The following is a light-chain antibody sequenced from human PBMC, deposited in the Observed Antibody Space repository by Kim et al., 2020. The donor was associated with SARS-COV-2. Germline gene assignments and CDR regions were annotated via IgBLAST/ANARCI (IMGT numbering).Light chain of an antibody. J-gene: IGKJ4*02. Sequence: AIQMTQSPFSLSASVGYRVTITCRASQDIRNDLGWYQQRPGKAPRLLIFAATALQSRVPSRFSGSGSGTEFILTIDSLQPEDFATFFCQQDHNYPQTFGRGTKLEI. V-gene: IGKV1-6*01. CDR3: QQDHNYPQT. CDR1: QDIRND. CDR2: AAT.